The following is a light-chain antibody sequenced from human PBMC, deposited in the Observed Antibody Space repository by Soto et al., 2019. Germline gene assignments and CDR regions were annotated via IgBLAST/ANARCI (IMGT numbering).Light chain of an antibody. CDR3: QQYCTSPYT. CDR1: QSVSTNY. V-gene: IGKV3-20*01. J-gene: IGKJ2*01. CDR2: TTS. Sequence: EIVLTQSPGTLSLSPGERAALSCRASQSVSTNYLAWYQQKPGQAPRLLIDTTSSRATGIPDRFSGSGSGTDFPLTIDRLEPEDFALYYCQQYCTSPYTVGQGTRLEIK.